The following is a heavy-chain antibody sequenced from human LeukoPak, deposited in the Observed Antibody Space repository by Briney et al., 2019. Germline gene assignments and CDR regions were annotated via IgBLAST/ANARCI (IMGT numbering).Heavy chain of an antibody. CDR1: GGSISSYY. D-gene: IGHD2-15*01. V-gene: IGHV4-59*01. CDR3: AREKGYCSGGSCYSRDDAFDI. CDR2: IYYSGST. J-gene: IGHJ3*02. Sequence: KPSETLSLTCTVSGGSISSYYWSWIRQPPGKGLEWIGYIYYSGSTNYNPSLKSRVTISVDTSKNQLSLKLSSVTAADTAVYYCAREKGYCSGGSCYSRDDAFDIWGQGTMVTVSS.